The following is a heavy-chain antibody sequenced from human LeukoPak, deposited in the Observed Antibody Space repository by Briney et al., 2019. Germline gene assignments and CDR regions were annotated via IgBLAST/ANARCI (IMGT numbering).Heavy chain of an antibody. Sequence: SETLSLTCTVSGGSISSSSYYWGWIRQPPGKGLEWIGSIYYSGSTYYNPSLKSRVTISVDTSKNQFSLKLSSVTAADTAVYYCARVNIGYYDSSGYYYVAFDIWGQGTMVTVSS. J-gene: IGHJ3*02. CDR2: IYYSGST. D-gene: IGHD3-22*01. CDR3: ARVNIGYYDSSGYYYVAFDI. V-gene: IGHV4-39*07. CDR1: GGSISSSSYY.